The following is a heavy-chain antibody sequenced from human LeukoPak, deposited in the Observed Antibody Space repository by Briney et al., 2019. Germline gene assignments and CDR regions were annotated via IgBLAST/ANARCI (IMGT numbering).Heavy chain of an antibody. Sequence: SETLSLTCAVYGGSFSGYYWSWIRQPAGRGLEWIGRIYTSGSTNYSPSLKSRVTMSVDTSKNQFSLKLNSVTAADTAVYYCARHKSSMVRGVFPERNWFDPWGQGTLVTVSS. CDR1: GGSFSGYY. CDR3: ARHKSSMVRGVFPERNWFDP. D-gene: IGHD3-10*01. CDR2: IYTSGST. V-gene: IGHV4-59*10. J-gene: IGHJ5*02.